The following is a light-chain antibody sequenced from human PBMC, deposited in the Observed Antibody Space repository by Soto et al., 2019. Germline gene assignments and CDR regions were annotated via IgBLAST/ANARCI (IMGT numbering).Light chain of an antibody. CDR1: QSITSN. J-gene: IGKJ1*01. Sequence: DIQMTQSPSSLSASVGDRVTITCRASQSITSNLIWYQHKPGKPPKLLIYAASSLKSGVPSRFSGRGSGTDVTLTISSLQPEDFATYYCQQSYSTPPTFGQGTKVEIK. V-gene: IGKV1-39*01. CDR2: AAS. CDR3: QQSYSTPPT.